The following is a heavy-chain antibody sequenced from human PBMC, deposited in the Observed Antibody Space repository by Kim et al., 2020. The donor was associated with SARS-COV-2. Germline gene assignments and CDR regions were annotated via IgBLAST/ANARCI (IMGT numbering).Heavy chain of an antibody. CDR3: AGGFDY. V-gene: IGHV4-59*08. Sequence: YYTGRTTYTPSLERRVTRSVDTSKSQFSLKLSSVTAADTAVYYCAGGFDYWGQGTLVTASS. J-gene: IGHJ4*02. CDR2: YYTGRT.